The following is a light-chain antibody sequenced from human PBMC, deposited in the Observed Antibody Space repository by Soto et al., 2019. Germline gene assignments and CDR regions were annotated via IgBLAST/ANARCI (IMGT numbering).Light chain of an antibody. CDR2: KAS. CDR3: QQYNSRT. CDR1: QSISSW. Sequence: DIQMTHSPSTLSASVGDRVTITCRASQSISSWLAWYQQKPGKAPKLLIYKASSLESGVPSRFSGSGSGTEFTLTISSLQPDDFATYYCQQYNSRTFGQGTKVDI. J-gene: IGKJ1*01. V-gene: IGKV1-5*03.